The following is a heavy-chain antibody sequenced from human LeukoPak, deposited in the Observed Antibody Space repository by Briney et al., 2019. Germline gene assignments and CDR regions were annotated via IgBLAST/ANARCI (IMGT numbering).Heavy chain of an antibody. CDR1: GGTFSSYA. CDR3: ARDRRYYDSSGALDI. J-gene: IGHJ3*02. Sequence: ASVKVSCKASGGTFSSYAISWVRQAPGHGLEWMGGIIPIFGTANYAQKFQGRVTITADESTSTAYMELSSLRSEDTAVYYCARDRRYYDSSGALDIWGQGTMVTVSS. V-gene: IGHV1-69*13. D-gene: IGHD3-22*01. CDR2: IIPIFGTA.